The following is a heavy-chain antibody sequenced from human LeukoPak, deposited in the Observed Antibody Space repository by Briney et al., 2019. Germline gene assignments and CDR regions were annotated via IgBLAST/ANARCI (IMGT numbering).Heavy chain of an antibody. V-gene: IGHV4-38-2*01. Sequence: PSETLSLTCAVSGYSISSGYYWGWIRPPPGKGLEWIGSIYHSGSTYYNPSLKSRVTISVDTSKNQFSLKLSSVTAADTAVYYCARQEYSSSRDYWGQGTLVTVSS. J-gene: IGHJ4*02. CDR2: IYHSGST. CDR3: ARQEYSSSRDY. CDR1: GYSISSGYY. D-gene: IGHD6-6*01.